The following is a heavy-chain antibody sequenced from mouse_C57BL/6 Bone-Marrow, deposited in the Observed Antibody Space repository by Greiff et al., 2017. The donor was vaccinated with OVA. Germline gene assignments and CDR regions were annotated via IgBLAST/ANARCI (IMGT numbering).Heavy chain of an antibody. Sequence: QVQLKQPGAELVKPGASVKLSCKASGYTFTSYWMHWVKQRPGQGLEWIGMIHPNRGSTNYNEKFKSKATLTVDKYYSTAYMHISSLTSDVSAVYCCASGGASGSYWYFAVWGTGTTVTVSS. J-gene: IGHJ1*03. CDR2: IHPNRGST. V-gene: IGHV1-64*01. D-gene: IGHD3-1*01. CDR3: ASGGASGSYWYFAV. CDR1: GYTFTSYW.